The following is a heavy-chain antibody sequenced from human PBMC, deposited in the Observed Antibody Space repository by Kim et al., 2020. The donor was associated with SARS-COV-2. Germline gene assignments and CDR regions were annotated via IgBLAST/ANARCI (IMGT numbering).Heavy chain of an antibody. CDR3: ARPYGLEEYYFDY. CDR1: GGSFSGYY. V-gene: IGHV4-34*01. J-gene: IGHJ4*02. D-gene: IGHD1-1*01. Sequence: SETLSLTCAVYGGSFSGYYWSWIRQPTGKGLEWIGEINHSGSTNYNPSLKSRVTISVDTSKNQFSLKLSSVTAADTAVYYCARPYGLEEYYFDYWGQGTL. CDR2: INHSGST.